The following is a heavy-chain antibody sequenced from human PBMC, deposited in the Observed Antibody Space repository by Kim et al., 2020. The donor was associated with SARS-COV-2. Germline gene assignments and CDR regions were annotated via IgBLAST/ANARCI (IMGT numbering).Heavy chain of an antibody. CDR3: ARQPRLRNPTDY. V-gene: IGHV3-11*01. J-gene: IGHJ4*02. Sequence: YADSVKGRFTISRDNAKNSLYLQMNSLRAEDTAVYYCARQPRLRNPTDYWGQGTLVTVSS. D-gene: IGHD3-16*01.